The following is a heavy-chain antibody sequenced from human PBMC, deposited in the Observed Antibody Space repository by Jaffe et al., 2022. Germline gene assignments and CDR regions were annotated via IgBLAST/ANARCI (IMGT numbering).Heavy chain of an antibody. J-gene: IGHJ5*02. Sequence: QVQLQQWGAGLLKPSETLSLTCAVYGGSFSGYYWSWIRQPPGKGLEWIGEINHSGSTNYNPSLKSRVTISVDTSKNQFSLKLSSVTAADTAVYYCARAMGFRELFKGPLRPWGQGTLVTVSS. D-gene: IGHD3-10*01. V-gene: IGHV4-34*01. CDR3: ARAMGFRELFKGPLRP. CDR1: GGSFSGYY. CDR2: INHSGST.